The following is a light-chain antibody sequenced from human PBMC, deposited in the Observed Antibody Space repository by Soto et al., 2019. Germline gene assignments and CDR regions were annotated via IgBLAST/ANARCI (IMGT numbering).Light chain of an antibody. Sequence: QSVLTQPASVSGSPGQSITISCTGTSSDVGSYNLVSWYQQHPGKAPKLMIYEVSKRPSGVSNRFSGSKSGNTASLTISGLQAEDEADYYCYSYAGSSTFVFGTGTTVTVL. J-gene: IGLJ1*01. V-gene: IGLV2-23*02. CDR2: EVS. CDR3: YSYAGSSTFV. CDR1: SSDVGSYNL.